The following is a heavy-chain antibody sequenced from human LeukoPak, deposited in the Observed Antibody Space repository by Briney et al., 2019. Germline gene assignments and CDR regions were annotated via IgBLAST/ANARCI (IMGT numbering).Heavy chain of an antibody. CDR2: KKHDGSEK. CDR1: GFIFTNFF. CDR3: ATDRGWRTSGYYLYYFEY. Sequence: GFLRISCAASGFIFTNFFMSWVRQAPGKGLEWVASKKHDGSEKYYVDSVRGRFTISRDNTMNSLYLQMSSLRAEDTAVYYCATDRGWRTSGYYLYYFEYWGQGTLVTYSS. D-gene: IGHD3-3*01. J-gene: IGHJ4*02. V-gene: IGHV3-7*01.